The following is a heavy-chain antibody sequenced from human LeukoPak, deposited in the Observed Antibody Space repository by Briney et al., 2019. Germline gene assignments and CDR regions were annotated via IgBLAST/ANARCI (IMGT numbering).Heavy chain of an antibody. CDR3: AEAQWFGELLEGSFDY. D-gene: IGHD3-10*01. V-gene: IGHV3-30*18. Sequence: GGSLRLSCAASGFTFSSYGMHWVRQAPGKGLEWVAVISYDGSNKYYADSVKGRFTISRDNSKNTLYLQMNSLRAEDTAVYYCAEAQWFGELLEGSFDYWGQGTLVTVSS. J-gene: IGHJ4*02. CDR1: GFTFSSYG. CDR2: ISYDGSNK.